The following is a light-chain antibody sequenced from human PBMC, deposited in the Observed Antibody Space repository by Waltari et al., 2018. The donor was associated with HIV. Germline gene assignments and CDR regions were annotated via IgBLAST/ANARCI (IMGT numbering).Light chain of an antibody. CDR1: QSLLHSNKKNY. CDR3: MQALQTIT. V-gene: IGKV2-28*01. J-gene: IGKJ5*01. CDR2: LGS. Sequence: DIVMTQSPLSLPVTPGEPASISCKSSQSLLHSNKKNYLDWYLQKPGQSPQLLIYLGSNRASGGPDRCSGSGSGTDFTLKISRVEAEDVGVYYCMQALQTITFGQGTRLEIK.